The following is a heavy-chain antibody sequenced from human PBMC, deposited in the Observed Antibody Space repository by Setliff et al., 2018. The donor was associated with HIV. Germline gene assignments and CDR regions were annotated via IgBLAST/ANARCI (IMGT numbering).Heavy chain of an antibody. CDR1: GFTFSSYS. V-gene: IGHV3-21*01. J-gene: IGHJ4*02. Sequence: NPGGSLRLSCLASGFTFSSYSMNWVRQAPGKGLEWVSSISSGSSYIYYADSVKGRFTISRDNAKNSLYLQMNSLRAEDTAVYYCARSYSSSWYEFDYWGQGTLVTVSS. CDR3: ARSYSSSWYEFDY. D-gene: IGHD6-13*01. CDR2: ISSGSSYI.